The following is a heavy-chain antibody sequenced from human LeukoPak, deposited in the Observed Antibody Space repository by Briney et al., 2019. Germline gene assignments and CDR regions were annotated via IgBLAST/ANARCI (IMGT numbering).Heavy chain of an antibody. D-gene: IGHD1-1*01. CDR3: ARDLMRIGRGPEY. Sequence: GGSLRLSCAASGLTSSSYWMSWFRQATGKGLEWVANMKQDGSESHYVDSVKGRFTISRDNAKNSLYLQMNSLRAEDTAVYYCARDLMRIGRGPEYWGQGTLVTVSS. CDR1: GLTSSSYW. V-gene: IGHV3-7*01. J-gene: IGHJ4*02. CDR2: MKQDGSES.